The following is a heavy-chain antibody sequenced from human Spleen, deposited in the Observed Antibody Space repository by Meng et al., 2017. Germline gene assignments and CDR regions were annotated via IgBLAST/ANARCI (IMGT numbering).Heavy chain of an antibody. CDR1: GYTFTSYG. V-gene: IGHV1-18*01. Sequence: QVQLVQSGAEVKKPGASVKVSCKASGYTFTSYGISWVRQAPGQGLEWMGWISGYNGNTNYAQKFQGRVTMTTDTSTSTVYMELRSLRSDDTAMYYCTRDRWFGNNWFDPWGQGTLVTVSS. D-gene: IGHD3-10*01. CDR2: ISGYNGNT. J-gene: IGHJ5*02. CDR3: TRDRWFGNNWFDP.